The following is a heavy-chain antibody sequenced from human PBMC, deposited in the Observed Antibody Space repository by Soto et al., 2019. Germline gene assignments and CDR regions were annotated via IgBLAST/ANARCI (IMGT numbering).Heavy chain of an antibody. V-gene: IGHV3-23*01. D-gene: IGHD1-1*01. CDR2: ISGSGGTA. CDR3: AKGRGTNWDLGL. Sequence: EVQLLESGGGSVRPGGSLRLSCAASGFTFSNYAMHWVRRPPGKGLEWVSSISGSGGTAYYADSVQGRFSISRDSLVKHTQLQKNRLGGGEQGVYYRAKGRGTNWDLGLWGQGTLVTVSP. J-gene: IGHJ4*01. CDR1: GFTFSNYA.